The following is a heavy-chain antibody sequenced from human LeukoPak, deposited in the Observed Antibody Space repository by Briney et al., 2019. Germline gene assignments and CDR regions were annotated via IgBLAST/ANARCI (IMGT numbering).Heavy chain of an antibody. CDR2: ISSSSSYI. CDR1: GFTFSSYS. Sequence: KSGGSLRLSCAASGFTFSSYSMNWVRQAPGKGLEWVSSISSSSSYIYYADSVKGRFTISRDNAKNSLYLQMNSLRAEDTAVYYCARGPHPNWTPNWFDPWGQGTLVTVSS. V-gene: IGHV3-21*01. CDR3: ARGPHPNWTPNWFDP. D-gene: IGHD1-20*01. J-gene: IGHJ5*02.